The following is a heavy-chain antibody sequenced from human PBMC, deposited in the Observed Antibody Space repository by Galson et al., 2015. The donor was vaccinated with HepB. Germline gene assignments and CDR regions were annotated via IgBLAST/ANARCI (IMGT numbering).Heavy chain of an antibody. D-gene: IGHD3-22*01. V-gene: IGHV3-48*01. Sequence: SLRLSCAASGFTFSSYSMNWVRQAPGKGLEWISYISSSSSTIYYADSVKGRFTISRDNAKNSLYLQMSSLRAEDTAVYYCARDAPYYYDSSGYDWGQGTLVTVSS. CDR2: ISSSSSTI. CDR3: ARDAPYYYDSSGYD. J-gene: IGHJ4*02. CDR1: GFTFSSYS.